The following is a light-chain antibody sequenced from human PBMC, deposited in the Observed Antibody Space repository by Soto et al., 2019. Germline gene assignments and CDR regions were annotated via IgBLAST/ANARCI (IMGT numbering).Light chain of an antibody. CDR3: AAWDDSLPGPMM. J-gene: IGLJ3*02. V-gene: IGLV1-44*01. Sequence: QSALTQPPSASGTPGQRVTISCSGSISNIGSNTVNWYQQLPGTAPKLLIYSDNQRPSGVPDRFSGSKFGTSASLAISGLQSEGEADYYCAAWDDSLPGPMMFGGGTQLTVL. CDR2: SDN. CDR1: ISNIGSNT.